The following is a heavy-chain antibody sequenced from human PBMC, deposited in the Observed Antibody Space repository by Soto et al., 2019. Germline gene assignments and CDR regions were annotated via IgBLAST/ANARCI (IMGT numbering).Heavy chain of an antibody. V-gene: IGHV3-23*01. Sequence: EVQLLESGGGLVQPGGSLRLSCAASGFTFSTQVMSWVRQAPGKGLEWVSAMSGSRGYTYYADSVKGRFTISRDNSKXXXXXXXXXXXXXXXXXXXXXXXXXXXXNXXVVSGAGSYFDSWGQGTLVIVSS. CDR1: GFTFSTQV. J-gene: IGHJ4*02. D-gene: IGHD6-13*01. CDR3: XXXXXXXXNXXVVSGAGSYFDS. CDR2: MSGSRGYT.